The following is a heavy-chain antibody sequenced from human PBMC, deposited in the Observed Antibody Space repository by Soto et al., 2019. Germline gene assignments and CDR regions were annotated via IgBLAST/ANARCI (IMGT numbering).Heavy chain of an antibody. D-gene: IGHD1-26*01. CDR2: INHSGSA. CDR1: GASVSSTYW. J-gene: IGHJ4*02. CDR3: ARGLITGSQYSGGWYYFDS. V-gene: IGHV4-4*02. Sequence: ASETLSLTCAVSGASVSSTYWWSWVRQPPGKGPEWIGEINHSGSANYNPSLKSRVTISVDTSKNQFSLELSSVTAADTAVYYCARGLITGSQYSGGWYYFDSWGQGTQVTVSS.